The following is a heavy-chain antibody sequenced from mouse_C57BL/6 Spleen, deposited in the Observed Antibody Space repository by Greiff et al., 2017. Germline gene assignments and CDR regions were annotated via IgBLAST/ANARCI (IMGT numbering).Heavy chain of an antibody. J-gene: IGHJ3*01. Sequence: QVQLQQSGTELVKPGASVKLSCKASGYTFTSYWMHWVKQRPGQGLEWIGNINPSNGGTNYNEKFKSKATLAVDKSSSTAYMQLSSLTSEDSAVYYCAREDLDYYGSSSFAYWGQGTLVTVSA. V-gene: IGHV1-53*01. CDR3: AREDLDYYGSSSFAY. D-gene: IGHD1-1*01. CDR1: GYTFTSYW. CDR2: INPSNGGT.